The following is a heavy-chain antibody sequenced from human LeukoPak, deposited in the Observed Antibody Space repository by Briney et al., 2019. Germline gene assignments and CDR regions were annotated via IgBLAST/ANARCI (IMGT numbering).Heavy chain of an antibody. CDR1: GYTFTGYY. Sequence: GASVKVSCKASGYTFTGYYMHWVRQAPGQGLEWMGWINPNSGGTNYAQKFQGRVTMTRDTSISTAYMELSRLRSDDTAVYYCARDYCSGSYPFDWFDPWGQGTLVTGPS. CDR2: INPNSGGT. J-gene: IGHJ5*02. D-gene: IGHD3-10*01. V-gene: IGHV1-2*02. CDR3: ARDYCSGSYPFDWFDP.